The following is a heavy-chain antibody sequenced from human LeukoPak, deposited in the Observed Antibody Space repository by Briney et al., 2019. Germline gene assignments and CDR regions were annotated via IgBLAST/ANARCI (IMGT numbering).Heavy chain of an antibody. CDR2: TSYSDSA. CDR1: GGSFSSGY. Sequence: SETLSLTCTVSGGSFSSGYWSWIRQPPGKGLELIGYTSYSDSARYSPSLKGRVTMSIDTSMNQFSLKVTSVTAADTAVYYCARGSSRRDCWGQGTLLTVSS. V-gene: IGHV4-59*01. CDR3: ARGSSRRDC. J-gene: IGHJ4*02. D-gene: IGHD6-13*01.